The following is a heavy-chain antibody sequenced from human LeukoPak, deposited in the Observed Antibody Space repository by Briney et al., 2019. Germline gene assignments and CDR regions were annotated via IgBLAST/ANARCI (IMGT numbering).Heavy chain of an antibody. D-gene: IGHD6-6*01. CDR2: IIPIFGIA. CDR1: GGTFSSYA. CDR3: ASNQRIAARPDHYGMDV. J-gene: IGHJ6*02. V-gene: IGHV1-69*04. Sequence: GASVKVSCKASGGTFSSYAISWVRQAPGQGLEWMGRIIPIFGIANYAQKFQGRVTITADKSTSTAYTELSSLRSEDTAVYYCASNQRIAARPDHYGMDVWGQGTTVTVSS.